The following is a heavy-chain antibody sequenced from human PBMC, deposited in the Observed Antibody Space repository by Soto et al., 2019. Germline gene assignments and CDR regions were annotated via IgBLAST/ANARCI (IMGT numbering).Heavy chain of an antibody. CDR3: ARDRGPSSGYYPYWFDP. D-gene: IGHD3-22*01. V-gene: IGHV1-69*12. CDR1: GATFSSYA. CDR2: IIPIFATA. Sequence: QVQLVQSGAEVKKPGSSVKVSCKASGATFSSYAITWVRQAPGQGLEWMGGIIPIFATANYAQKFQGRVTITADESTSTAYMELSSLRSEDTAVYYCARDRGPSSGYYPYWFDPWGQGTLVTVSS. J-gene: IGHJ5*02.